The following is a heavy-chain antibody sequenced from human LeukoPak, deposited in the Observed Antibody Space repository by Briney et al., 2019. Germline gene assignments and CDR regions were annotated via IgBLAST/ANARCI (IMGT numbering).Heavy chain of an antibody. V-gene: IGHV5-51*01. CDR3: ARLTYYDPNHYFDS. Sequence: PGESLKISCKGSGYSFTSDWGGWVRQMPGKGLEWMGIVHPRDSKTVYSPSFQGQVTMSADKSISTAYLQWSTLKASDTAIYYCARLTYYDPNHYFDSWGQGTLVTVSS. CDR1: GYSFTSDW. J-gene: IGHJ4*02. D-gene: IGHD3-22*01. CDR2: VHPRDSKT.